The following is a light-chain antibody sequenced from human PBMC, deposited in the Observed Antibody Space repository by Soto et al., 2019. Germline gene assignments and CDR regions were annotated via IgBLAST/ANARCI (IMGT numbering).Light chain of an antibody. Sequence: EIVLTQSPGTLSLSPGERATLSCRASQSVSSRDLAWYQQKPGQAPRLLIYATSSRAAGIPDRFSGSGSGTDVTLTISRLEPEDFAGYYCQQYENSPGHTFGQGPKRESK. CDR3: QQYENSPGHT. J-gene: IGKJ2*01. CDR1: QSVSSRD. V-gene: IGKV3-20*01. CDR2: ATS.